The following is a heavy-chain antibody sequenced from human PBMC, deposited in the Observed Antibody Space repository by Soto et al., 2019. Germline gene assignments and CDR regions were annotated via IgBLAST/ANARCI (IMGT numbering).Heavy chain of an antibody. J-gene: IGHJ4*02. CDR3: ARDSVGSGSYRPYYFDY. D-gene: IGHD3-10*01. V-gene: IGHV1-18*01. CDR2: ISAYNGNT. CDR1: VYTFTSYG. Sequence: ASVKVSCKASVYTFTSYGISWVRQAPGQGLEWMGWISAYNGNTNYAQKLQGRVTMTTDTSTSTAYMELRSLRSDDTAVYYCARDSVGSGSYRPYYFDYWGQGTLVTVSS.